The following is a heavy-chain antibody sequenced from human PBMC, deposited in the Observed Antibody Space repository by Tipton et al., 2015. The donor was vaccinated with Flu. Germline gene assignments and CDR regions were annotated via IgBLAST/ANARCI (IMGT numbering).Heavy chain of an antibody. CDR2: VFYTGSR. J-gene: IGHJ5*02. CDR1: GYSVSSGYY. D-gene: IGHD6-19*01. CDR3: AAVVGNGNWLDH. Sequence: LRLSCAVSGYSVSSGYYWAWIRQPPGKGLEWIGNVFYTGSRDYNPSLRSRVMMSVDRSKNQFSLTLRSATAADTAVYYCAAVVGNGNWLDHWGQGIQVTVSS. V-gene: IGHV4-38-2*01.